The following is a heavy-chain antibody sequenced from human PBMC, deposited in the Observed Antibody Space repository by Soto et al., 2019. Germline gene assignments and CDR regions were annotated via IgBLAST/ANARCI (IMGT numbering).Heavy chain of an antibody. CDR1: GFTSSSYG. V-gene: IGHV3-33*01. CDR2: IWYDGSNK. Sequence: GGSLRLSCAASGFTSSSYGMHWVRQAPGKGLEWVAVIWYDGSNKYYADSVKGRFTISRDNSKNTLYLQMNSLRAEDTAVYYCARARPSIVVVPAALDYWGQGTLVTVSS. D-gene: IGHD2-2*01. CDR3: ARARPSIVVVPAALDY. J-gene: IGHJ4*02.